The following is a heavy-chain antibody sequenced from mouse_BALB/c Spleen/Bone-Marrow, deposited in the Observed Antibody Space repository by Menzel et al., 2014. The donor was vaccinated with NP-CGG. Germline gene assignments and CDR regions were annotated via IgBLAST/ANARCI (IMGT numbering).Heavy chain of an antibody. CDR2: INPDSSTI. D-gene: IGHD1-2*01. J-gene: IGHJ1*01. CDR1: GFDFSRYW. Sequence: EVKLMESGGGLVQPGGSLKLSCAASGFDFSRYWMTWVRQAPGKGLGWIGEINPDSSTINYTPSLKDKFIISRDNAKNTLYLQMSKVRSEDTALYYCARPGYYGYQGVWGAGTTVTVSS. V-gene: IGHV4-1*02. CDR3: ARPGYYGYQGV.